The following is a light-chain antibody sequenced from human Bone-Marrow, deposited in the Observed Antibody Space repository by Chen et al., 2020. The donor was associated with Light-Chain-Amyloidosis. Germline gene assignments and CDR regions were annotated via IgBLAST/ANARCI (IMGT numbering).Light chain of an antibody. CDR1: LSLLHSNGYNY. CDR2: LGS. CDR3: MQALQTPCA. Sequence: DIVMTQSPLSLPVTPGEPASISCRSSLSLLHSNGYNYLDWYLQKPGQSPQLLIYLGSNRASGVPDRFSGSGSGTDFTLKISRVEAEDVGVYYCMQALQTPCAFGQGTKVEIK. J-gene: IGKJ1*01. V-gene: IGKV2-28*01.